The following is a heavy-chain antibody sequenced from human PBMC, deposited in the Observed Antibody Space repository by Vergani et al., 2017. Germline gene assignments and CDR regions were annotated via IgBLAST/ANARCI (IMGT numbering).Heavy chain of an antibody. CDR1: GYTFRNYY. Sequence: QVQVVQSGAAVKKSGASVKVSCKTSGYTFRNYYMHWVRQAPGQGLEWMRIINPSGGHTNYAQKYQGRVTMTSDTYTSTVYMELSSLRSEDTAIYYCARGDYGILTGYRYWGQGTLVTVSA. J-gene: IGHJ4*02. CDR3: ARGDYGILTGYRY. V-gene: IGHV1-46*03. CDR2: INPSGGHT. D-gene: IGHD3-9*01.